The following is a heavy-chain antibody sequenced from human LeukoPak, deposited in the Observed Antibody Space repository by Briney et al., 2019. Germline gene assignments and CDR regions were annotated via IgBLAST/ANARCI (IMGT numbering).Heavy chain of an antibody. D-gene: IGHD6-13*01. CDR2: ISSSSYI. V-gene: IGHV3-21*01. CDR3: ARDPTFSEGIAAAGRINYYYYMDV. CDR1: GFTFSSYS. J-gene: IGHJ6*03. Sequence: GGSLRLSCAASGFTFSSYSMNWVRQAPGKGLEWVSSISSSSYIYYADSVKGRFTISRDNAKNSLYLQMNSLRAEDTAVYYCARDPTFSEGIAAAGRINYYYYMDVWGKGTTVTVSS.